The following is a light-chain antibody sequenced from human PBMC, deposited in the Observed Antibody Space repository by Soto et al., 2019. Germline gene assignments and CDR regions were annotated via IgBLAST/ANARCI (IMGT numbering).Light chain of an antibody. V-gene: IGKV1-39*01. CDR3: QQSFSTPRT. CDR2: GAS. CDR1: QSMSIY. Sequence: DIQMTQSPSSLSASVGDRVIITCRASQSMSIYLNWYQQKTGKAPKLLIYGASSLQSGVPSRFSGSGSGTDCTLTISSLQPEDFATYYCQQSFSTPRTFGQGTKVEIK. J-gene: IGKJ1*01.